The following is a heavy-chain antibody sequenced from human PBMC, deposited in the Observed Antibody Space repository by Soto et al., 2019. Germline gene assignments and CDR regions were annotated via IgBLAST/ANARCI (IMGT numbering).Heavy chain of an antibody. Sequence: QVQLQQWGAGLLKPSETLSLTCAVYGGSFSGYYWSWIRQPPGKGLEWIGEINHSGSTNYNPSLKSRVTISVDTSKNQFSLKLSSVTAADTAVYYCARGRLAPPFYGMDVWGQGTTVTVSS. CDR1: GGSFSGYY. V-gene: IGHV4-34*01. D-gene: IGHD6-19*01. J-gene: IGHJ6*02. CDR2: INHSGST. CDR3: ARGRLAPPFYGMDV.